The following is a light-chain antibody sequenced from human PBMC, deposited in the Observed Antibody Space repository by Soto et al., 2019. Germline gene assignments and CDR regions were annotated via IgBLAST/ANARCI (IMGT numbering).Light chain of an antibody. V-gene: IGLV2-14*01. CDR2: EVS. J-gene: IGLJ2*01. CDR3: AAWDDSLNAVV. Sequence: QSALTQPASVSGSPGQSITISCTGASSDVGDYSYVSWYQHHPGQAPELLIYEVSNRPSGVPDRFSGSKSGTSASLAISGLRSEDEANFYCAAWDDSLNAVVFGGGTKLTVL. CDR1: SSDVGDYSY.